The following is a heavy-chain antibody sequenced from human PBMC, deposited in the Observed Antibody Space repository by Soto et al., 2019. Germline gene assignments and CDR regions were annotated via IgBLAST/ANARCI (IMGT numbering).Heavy chain of an antibody. CDR3: ARGATIFGVAAYSYYEMEV. J-gene: IGHJ6*02. V-gene: IGHV1-69*01. CDR2: IVPAFGTP. D-gene: IGHD3-3*01. CDR1: GGTFSNYA. Sequence: QVQLVQSGAEVKKPGSSVKVSCRASGGTFSNYAISWVRQAPGQGLEWMGGIVPAFGTPNYAQNLQGRITITADDSTNTVYMDLSSLRSEDTAVYYCARGATIFGVAAYSYYEMEVWGQGTTFTVSS.